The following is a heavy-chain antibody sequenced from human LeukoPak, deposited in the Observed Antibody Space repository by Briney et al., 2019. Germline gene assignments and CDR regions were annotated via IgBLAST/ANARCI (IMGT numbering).Heavy chain of an antibody. CDR2: INQDGSDE. CDR3: ARGSVVAPNFDF. V-gene: IGHV3-7*01. Sequence: GGSLRLSCEASGFTLSSYWMSWVRQAPGKGLEWVAYINQDGSDEDYVDSVRGRFNISRDNAKNSLYLQMNSLRAEDTAVYYCARGSVVAPNFDFWGQGTLVTVSS. D-gene: IGHD2-15*01. J-gene: IGHJ4*02. CDR1: GFTLSSYW.